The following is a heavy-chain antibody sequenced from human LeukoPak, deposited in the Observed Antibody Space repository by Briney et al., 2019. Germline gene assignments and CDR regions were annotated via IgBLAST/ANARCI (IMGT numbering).Heavy chain of an antibody. J-gene: IGHJ4*02. D-gene: IGHD3-22*01. Sequence: GASVKVSCKASGYTLTSYYMHWVRQATGQGLEWMGIINPSGGSTSYAQKFQGRVTMTRDMSTSTVYMELSSLRSEDTAVYYCARAKTYYYDSSGYVEYWGQGTLVTVSS. CDR1: GYTLTSYY. CDR2: INPSGGST. CDR3: ARAKTYYYDSSGYVEY. V-gene: IGHV1-46*01.